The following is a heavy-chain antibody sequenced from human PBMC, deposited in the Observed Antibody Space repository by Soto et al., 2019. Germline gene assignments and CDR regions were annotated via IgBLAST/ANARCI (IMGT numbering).Heavy chain of an antibody. CDR1: GFTFSSYA. CDR3: ARDNLSPASIAARPPRWFGP. D-gene: IGHD6-6*01. Sequence: GGSLRLSCAASGFTFSSYAMHWVRQAPGKGLEWVAVISYDGSNKYYADSVKGRFTISRDNSKNTLYLQMNSLRAEDTAVYYCARDNLSPASIAARPPRWFGPWGQGSRGTVSS. J-gene: IGHJ5*02. V-gene: IGHV3-30*04. CDR2: ISYDGSNK.